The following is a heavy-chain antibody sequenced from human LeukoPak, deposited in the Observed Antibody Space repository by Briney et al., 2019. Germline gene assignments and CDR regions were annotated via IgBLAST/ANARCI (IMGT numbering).Heavy chain of an antibody. CDR3: ARRVGYDSSGYYYVSNGSLVY. CDR2: INPNSGGT. Sequence: ASVKVSCKASGYTFTGYYMHWVRQAPGQGLEWMGRINPNSGGTNYAQKFQGRVTMTRDTSISTAYMELSRLRSDDTAVYYCARRVGYDSSGYYYVSNGSLVYWGQGTLVTVSS. V-gene: IGHV1-2*06. D-gene: IGHD3-22*01. CDR1: GYTFTGYY. J-gene: IGHJ4*02.